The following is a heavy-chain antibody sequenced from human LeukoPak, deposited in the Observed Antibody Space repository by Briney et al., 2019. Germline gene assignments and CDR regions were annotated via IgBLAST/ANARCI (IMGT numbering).Heavy chain of an antibody. D-gene: IGHD3-22*01. CDR2: ISGSGGST. CDR1: GFTFSSYA. Sequence: GGSLRLSGAASGFTFSSYAMSWVRQAPGKGLEWVSAISGSGGSTYYADSVKGRFTISRDNSKNTLYLQMNSLRAEDTAVYYCATHTKMRGYYYDSSGYYFDYWGQGTLVTVSS. J-gene: IGHJ4*02. V-gene: IGHV3-23*01. CDR3: ATHTKMRGYYYDSSGYYFDY.